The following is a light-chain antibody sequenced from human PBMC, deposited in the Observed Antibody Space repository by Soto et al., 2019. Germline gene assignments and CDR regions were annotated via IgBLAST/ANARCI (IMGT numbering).Light chain of an antibody. CDR1: QSVSSTY. CDR3: QQYGGSRWT. CDR2: GAS. V-gene: IGKV3-20*01. J-gene: IGKJ1*01. Sequence: EIDLTQSPGTLSLSPGERATLSCRASQSVSSTYLAWYQQKPGQAPRLLIYGASNRATGIPDRFSGSGSGTDFTLTISRLETEDFAVYYCQQYGGSRWTFGQGTRVDI.